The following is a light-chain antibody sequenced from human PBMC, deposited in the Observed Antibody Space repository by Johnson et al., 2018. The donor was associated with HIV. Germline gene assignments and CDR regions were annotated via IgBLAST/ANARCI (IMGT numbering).Light chain of an antibody. Sequence: QSILTQPPSVSAAPGQKVTISCSGSSSNIGNNYVSWYQQLPGTAPKLLIYGNDKRPSGIPDRFSGSKSGTSATLGITGLQTGDEADYYCGTWDSSLIAAYTFGTGTKVTVL. J-gene: IGLJ1*01. CDR1: SSNIGNNY. CDR3: GTWDSSLIAAYT. V-gene: IGLV1-51*02. CDR2: GND.